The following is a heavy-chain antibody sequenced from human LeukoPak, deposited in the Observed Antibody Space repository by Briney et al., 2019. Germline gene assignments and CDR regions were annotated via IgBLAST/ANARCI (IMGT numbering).Heavy chain of an antibody. CDR2: ISSSGSTI. CDR3: ARGGGVDGLGVDY. D-gene: IGHD3-16*01. CDR1: GFTFSSSE. V-gene: IGHV3-48*03. Sequence: PGGSLRLSCAASGFTFSSSEINWVRQAPGKGLEWISYISSSGSTIYYADSVKGRFTISRDNAKNSLSLQMNSLRAEDTAVYYCARGGGVDGLGVDYWGQGTLVTVSS. J-gene: IGHJ4*02.